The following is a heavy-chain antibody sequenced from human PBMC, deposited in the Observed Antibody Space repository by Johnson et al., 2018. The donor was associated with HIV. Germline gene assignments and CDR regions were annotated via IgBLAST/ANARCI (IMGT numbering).Heavy chain of an antibody. D-gene: IGHD5-12*01. CDR2: ISSSGNTI. CDR3: ARDESGYDEGFDAFDI. V-gene: IGHV3-11*04. Sequence: VQLVESGGGLVQPGGSLRLSCAASGFTFSDYYMSWIRQAPGKGLEWVSYISSSGNTIYYADSVKGRFTISRDNAKNSLYLQMNSLRVEDTAVYYCARDESGYDEGFDAFDIWGHGTTVTVSS. J-gene: IGHJ3*02. CDR1: GFTFSDYY.